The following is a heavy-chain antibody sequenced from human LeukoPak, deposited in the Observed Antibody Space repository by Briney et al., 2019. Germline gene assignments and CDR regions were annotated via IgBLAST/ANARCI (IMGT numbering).Heavy chain of an antibody. V-gene: IGHV4-31*03. CDR1: GGSISSGGYY. Sequence: TASETLSLTCTVSGGSISSGGYYWSWIRQHPGKGLEWIGYIYYSGSTYYNPSLKSRVTISVDTSKNQFSLKLSSVTAADTAVYYCARGSSITIFGVVSVDWFDPWGQGTLVTVSS. CDR3: ARGSSITIFGVVSVDWFDP. CDR2: IYYSGST. D-gene: IGHD3-3*01. J-gene: IGHJ5*02.